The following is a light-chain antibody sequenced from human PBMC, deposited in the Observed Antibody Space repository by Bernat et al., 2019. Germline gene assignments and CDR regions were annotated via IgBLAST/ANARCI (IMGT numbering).Light chain of an antibody. Sequence: DIQMTQSPSPLSASVGDRVTITCRASQNIDTYLNWYQQHPGKAPKLLIFAAETLESGVPSRFRGRGSGTDFTLTISSLQPEDSATYYCQQSYSYLLLTVGGGTKVE. CDR3: QQSYSYLLLT. V-gene: IGKV1-39*01. CDR1: QNIDTY. J-gene: IGKJ4*01. CDR2: AAE.